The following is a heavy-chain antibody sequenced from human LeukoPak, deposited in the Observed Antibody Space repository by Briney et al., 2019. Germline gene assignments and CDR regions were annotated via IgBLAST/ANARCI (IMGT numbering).Heavy chain of an antibody. D-gene: IGHD6-13*01. V-gene: IGHV4-34*01. J-gene: IGHJ4*02. CDR3: ARGPAYSSSWYSATYQNFDY. CDR1: GGSFSGYY. Sequence: SETLSLTCAVYGGSFSGYYWSWIRQPPGKGLEWIGEINHSGSTYYNPSLKSRVTISVDTSKNQFSLKLSSVTAADTAVYYCARGPAYSSSWYSATYQNFDYWGQGTLVTVSS. CDR2: INHSGST.